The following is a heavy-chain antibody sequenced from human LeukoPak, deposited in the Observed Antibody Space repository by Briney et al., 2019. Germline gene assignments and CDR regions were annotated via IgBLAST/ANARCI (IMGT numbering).Heavy chain of an antibody. V-gene: IGHV4-59*01. D-gene: IGHD4-17*01. CDR1: GGSISTYY. CDR3: ARDYGGYYYYMDV. J-gene: IGHJ6*03. CDR2: LYYSGST. Sequence: SETLSLTCTVSGGSISTYYWSWIRQPPGKGLEWIGYLYYSGSTKYNPSLKSRVTISVDTSKNQVSLKLSSVTAADTAVYYCARDYGGYYYYMDVWGKGTAVTVS.